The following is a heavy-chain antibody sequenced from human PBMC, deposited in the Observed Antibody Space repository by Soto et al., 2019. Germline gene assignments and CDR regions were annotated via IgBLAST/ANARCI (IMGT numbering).Heavy chain of an antibody. Sequence: QVQLVQSGAEVKKPGSSVKVSCKASGGTFSSYAITWVRQAPGQGLEWMGGIIPIFGTANYAQKFQGRVTITADESTSTAYMELSSLRSEDTAVYYGARDLPPVGYYYYGMDVWGQGTTVTVSS. J-gene: IGHJ6*02. D-gene: IGHD2-2*01. V-gene: IGHV1-69*12. CDR1: GGTFSSYA. CDR2: IIPIFGTA. CDR3: ARDLPPVGYYYYGMDV.